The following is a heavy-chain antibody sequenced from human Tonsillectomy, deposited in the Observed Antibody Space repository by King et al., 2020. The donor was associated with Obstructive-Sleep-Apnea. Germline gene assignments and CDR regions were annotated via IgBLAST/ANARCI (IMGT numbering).Heavy chain of an antibody. D-gene: IGHD6-13*01. J-gene: IGHJ2*01. CDR3: ARTLSIAAAGTGWYFDL. CDR1: GGSISSYY. Sequence: QLQESGPGLVKPSETLSLTCTVSGGSISSYYWSWSRQPPGKGLEWMWYIYYSGSTNYNPSLKSRGTISVDTSKNQFSLKLSSVTAADTAVYYCARTLSIAAAGTGWYFDLWGRGTLVTVSS. V-gene: IGHV4-59*01. CDR2: IYYSGST.